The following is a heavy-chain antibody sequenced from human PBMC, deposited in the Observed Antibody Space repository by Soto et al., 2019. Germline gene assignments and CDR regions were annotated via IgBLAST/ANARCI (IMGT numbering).Heavy chain of an antibody. J-gene: IGHJ4*02. CDR3: ARRYSSSFDY. D-gene: IGHD6-13*01. V-gene: IGHV4-30-4*01. CDR2: IYFSETT. CDR1: GASISSGDYY. Sequence: SETLSLTCNVSGASISSGDYYWSWIRQPPGKGLEWIGYIYFSETTSYNPSLKSRVTISGDKSKNQFSLKLSSVTAADTAVYYCARRYSSSFDYWGQGTLVTVSS.